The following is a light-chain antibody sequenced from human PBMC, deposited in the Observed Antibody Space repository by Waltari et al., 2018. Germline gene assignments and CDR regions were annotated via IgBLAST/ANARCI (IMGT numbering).Light chain of an antibody. CDR3: ALYMGSGMWV. Sequence: QTVVTQGPSLSVSSGGTVTLPCALSSGSLSTTSYATWYQQTPGQAAHPLVLTANVLSPGVPVRSTGAIPGNTPARTITGAQADDEADYYFALYMGSGMWVFGGGTRVPVL. V-gene: IGLV8-61*01. CDR1: SGSLSTTSY. J-gene: IGLJ3*02. CDR2: TAN.